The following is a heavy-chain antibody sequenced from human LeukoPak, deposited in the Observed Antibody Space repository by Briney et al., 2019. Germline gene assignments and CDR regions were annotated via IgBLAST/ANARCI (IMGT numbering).Heavy chain of an antibody. J-gene: IGHJ6*03. CDR3: ARDPYSGNYGNYYYYYMDV. V-gene: IGHV3-21*01. D-gene: IGHD1-26*01. CDR1: GFTFNNYN. CDR2: FTSSGTYI. Sequence: GGSLRLSCATSGFTFNNYNMNWVRQAPGRALEWVSSFTSSGTYIFYADSVKGRFTISRDNAKNSLYLQMNSLGPEDTAVYYCARDPYSGNYGNYYYYYMDVWGKGTTVTISS.